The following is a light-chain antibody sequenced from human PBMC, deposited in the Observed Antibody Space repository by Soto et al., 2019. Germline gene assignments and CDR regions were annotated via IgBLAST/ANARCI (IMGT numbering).Light chain of an antibody. V-gene: IGLV2-14*01. CDR2: EVS. CDR1: SSDVGGYNY. J-gene: IGLJ3*02. Sequence: QSSLTQPASVSGSPGQSITISCTGTSSDVGGYNYVSWYQQHPGKAPKVMIYEVSNRPSGVSNRFSASKSGKTASLTISGLQAEDEADYYCSSYTSSSTWVSGGGTKVTVL. CDR3: SSYTSSSTWV.